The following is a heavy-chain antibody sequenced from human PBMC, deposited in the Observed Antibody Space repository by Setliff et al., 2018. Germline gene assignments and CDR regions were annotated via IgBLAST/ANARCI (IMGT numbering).Heavy chain of an antibody. CDR2: IKQDGSEK. V-gene: IGHV3-7*01. CDR1: GFTLSSYW. Sequence: GGSRRPPCAAPGFTLSSYWMSWVRQAPGKGLGWVANIKQDGSEKYYVDSVKGRFTISRDNAKNSLYLQMNSLRAEDTAVYYWAREGGEYWGQGTQVTVSS. CDR3: AREGGEY. J-gene: IGHJ4*02. D-gene: IGHD3-16*01.